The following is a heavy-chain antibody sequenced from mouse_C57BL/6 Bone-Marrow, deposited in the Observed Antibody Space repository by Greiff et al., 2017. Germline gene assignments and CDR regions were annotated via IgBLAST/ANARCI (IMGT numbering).Heavy chain of an antibody. CDR2: INPSSGYT. J-gene: IGHJ2*01. CDR3: ARGANCDPYYFDY. CDR1: GYTFTSYT. V-gene: IGHV1-4*01. Sequence: VQLQQSGAELARPGASVKMSCKASGYTFTSYTMHWVKQRPGQGLEWIGYINPSSGYTKYNQKFKDKATLTADKSSSTAYMQLSSLTSEDSAVYYCARGANCDPYYFDYGGQGTTLTVSS. D-gene: IGHD4-1*01.